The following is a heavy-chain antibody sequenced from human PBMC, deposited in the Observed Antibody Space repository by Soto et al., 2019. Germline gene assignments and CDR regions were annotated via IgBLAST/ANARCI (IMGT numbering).Heavy chain of an antibody. CDR3: ARSNWYSEY. J-gene: IGHJ4*02. V-gene: IGHV4-61*08. CDR1: GGSISNGGYC. CDR2: IYYSGST. Sequence: SETLSLTCTVSGGSISNGGYCWIWNRQHTGKGLEWIGYIYYSGSTNYNPSLKSRVTISVDTSKNQFSLNLTSLTAADTAIYYCARSNWYSEYWGQGTLVTVSS. D-gene: IGHD7-27*01.